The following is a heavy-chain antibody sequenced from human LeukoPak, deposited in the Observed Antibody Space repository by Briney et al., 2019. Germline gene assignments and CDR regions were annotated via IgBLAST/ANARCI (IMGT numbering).Heavy chain of an antibody. J-gene: IGHJ4*02. Sequence: SVKVSCKASGGTFSSYTIRWVRQAPGQGLECGGRSIPILGIANYAQKFQGRVTITADKSTSTAYMELSSLRSEDTAVYYCARGTWTWYEVTTEEPNFDYWGQGTLVTVSS. D-gene: IGHD4-17*01. CDR2: SIPILGIA. CDR1: GGTFSSYT. CDR3: ARGTWTWYEVTTEEPNFDY. V-gene: IGHV1-69*02.